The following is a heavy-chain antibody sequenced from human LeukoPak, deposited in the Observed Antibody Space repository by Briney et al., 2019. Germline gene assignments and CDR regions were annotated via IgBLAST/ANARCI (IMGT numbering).Heavy chain of an antibody. V-gene: IGHV3-23*01. CDR3: ARITGDWFDP. CDR2: ISDSGGGS. Sequence: GGSLRLSCAASGFNFGSYAMSWVRQAPGKGLEWVAAISDSGGGSWYADSVRGRSTISRDNSKNSLYLQMNSLRAEDTAVYYCARITGDWFDPWGQGTLVTVSS. J-gene: IGHJ5*02. CDR1: GFNFGSYA. D-gene: IGHD7-27*01.